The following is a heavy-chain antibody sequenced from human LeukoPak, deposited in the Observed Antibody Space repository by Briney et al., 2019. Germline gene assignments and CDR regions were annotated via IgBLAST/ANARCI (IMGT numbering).Heavy chain of an antibody. CDR2: IYNGGTT. J-gene: IGHJ3*02. D-gene: IGHD5-18*01. CDR3: ARARGYSYDDSFDI. CDR1: GFTVSRNY. Sequence: PGGSLRLSCAASGFTVSRNYMSWVRQAPGKGLEGVSVIYNGGTTYYADSVKGRFTISRDNPKNTLYLQMNSLRAEDTAVYYCARARGYSYDDSFDIWGQGTMVTVSS. V-gene: IGHV3-53*01.